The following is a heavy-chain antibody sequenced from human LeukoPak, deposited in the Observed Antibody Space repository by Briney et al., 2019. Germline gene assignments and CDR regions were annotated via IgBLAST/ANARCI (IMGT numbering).Heavy chain of an antibody. V-gene: IGHV3-21*01. CDR1: GFTFSDYT. D-gene: IGHD3-22*01. J-gene: IGHJ4*02. Sequence: GGSLRLSCAASGFTFSDYTMNWVRLAPGKGLEWVSSISSSSSYIYYADSVKGRFTISRDNAKNSLYLQMDSLRAEDTAVYYCARESRTYYSDSSGYPSDYWGQGTLVTVSS. CDR3: ARESRTYYSDSSGYPSDY. CDR2: ISSSSSYI.